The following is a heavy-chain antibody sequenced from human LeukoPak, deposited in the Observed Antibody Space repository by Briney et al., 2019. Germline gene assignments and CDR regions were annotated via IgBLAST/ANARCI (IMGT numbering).Heavy chain of an antibody. CDR2: ISGSGDST. CDR1: GFTFSNYA. CDR3: AKEKQRNFDF. V-gene: IGHV3-23*01. Sequence: GGSLRLSCAASGFTFSNYAMSWVRQAPGKGLEWVSGISGSGDSTYYGDSVQGRFTISRDNSKNTLYLQMNTLRAEDTAVYYCAKEKQRNFDFWGQGTLVTVYS. J-gene: IGHJ4*02.